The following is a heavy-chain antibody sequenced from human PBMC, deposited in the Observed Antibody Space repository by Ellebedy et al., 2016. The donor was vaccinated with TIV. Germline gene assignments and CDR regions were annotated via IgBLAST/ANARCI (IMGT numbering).Heavy chain of an antibody. D-gene: IGHD4/OR15-4a*01. J-gene: IGHJ6*02. CDR2: IYSGGST. CDR3: ARGFDDSADYYLYYYYGMDV. Sequence: GGSLRLXXAGSKLAVSGNYMSWVRQAPGKGLECVALIYSGGSTYFADSVKGRFTISRDNSRNTVFLHMNRLRVEDTAVYYCARGFDDSADYYLYYYYGMDVWGQGTTVTVSS. V-gene: IGHV3-53*01. CDR1: KLAVSGNY.